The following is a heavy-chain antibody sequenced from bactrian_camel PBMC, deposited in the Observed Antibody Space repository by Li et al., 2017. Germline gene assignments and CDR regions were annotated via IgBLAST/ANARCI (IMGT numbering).Heavy chain of an antibody. CDR1: GFTSNNR. V-gene: IGHV3S53*01. CDR3: AASRLGSTINWRHERRWGY. CDR2: ISIDGTT. J-gene: IGHJ4*01. Sequence: HVQLVESGGGLVQPGGSLRLSCTAPGFTSNNRSWHRQAGGKQRERVSCISIDGTTRYTDSVKGRFTISQDGADNTVYLQMNDLKPEDTAMYYCAASRLGSTINWRHERRWGYWGQGTQVTVS. D-gene: IGHD4*01.